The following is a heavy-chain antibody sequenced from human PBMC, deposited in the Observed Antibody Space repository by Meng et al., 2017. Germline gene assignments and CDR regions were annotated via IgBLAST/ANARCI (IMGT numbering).Heavy chain of an antibody. V-gene: IGHV4-34*01. J-gene: IGHJ4*02. D-gene: IGHD4-17*01. CDR1: GGSFSGYY. CDR3: ARGSMFGATVTKIDY. Sequence: QGHPQQGGEGLLKPSGTLSLTCAVYGGSFSGYYWSWIRQPPGKGLEWIGEINHSGSTNYNPSLKSRVTISVDTSKNQFSLKLSSVTAADTAVYYCARGSMFGATVTKIDYWGQGTLVTVSS. CDR2: INHSGST.